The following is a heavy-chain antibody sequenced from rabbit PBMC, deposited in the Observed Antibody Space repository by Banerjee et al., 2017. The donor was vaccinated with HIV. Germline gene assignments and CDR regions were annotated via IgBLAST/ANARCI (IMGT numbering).Heavy chain of an antibody. J-gene: IGHJ4*01. CDR2: ITYGGSA. D-gene: IGHD4-1*01. V-gene: IGHV1S47*01. Sequence: QEQLVESGGGLVQPGGSLKLSCKASGFDFSSYGVSWVRQAPGKGLEWIGYITYGGSAYYASWVKGRFTISRDNAQNTVSLQLNSLTAADTATYFCARDLAGVIGWNFGLWGPGT. CDR1: GFDFSSYG. CDR3: ARDLAGVIGWNFGL.